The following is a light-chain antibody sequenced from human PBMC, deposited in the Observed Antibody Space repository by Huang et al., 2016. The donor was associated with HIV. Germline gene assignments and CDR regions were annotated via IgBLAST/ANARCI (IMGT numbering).Light chain of an antibody. CDR1: QSITSN. J-gene: IGKJ1*01. CDR2: AAS. CDR3: QQYNNWPPWT. V-gene: IGKV3-15*01. Sequence: EIVMTQSPATLSVSPGERATLSCRASQSITSNLAGYQQKPGQDPRLLIYAASTRATGIPPRFSGSGSVTAYTLSISSLQSEDVAVYYCQQYNNWPPWTFGQGTKVEIK.